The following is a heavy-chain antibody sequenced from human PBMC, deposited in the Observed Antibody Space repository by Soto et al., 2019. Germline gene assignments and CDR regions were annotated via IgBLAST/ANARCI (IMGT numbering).Heavy chain of an antibody. Sequence: SETLSLTCTVSGGSVSSGVYYWSWIRQPPGKGLEWIGYIYYSGSTNNNPSLKSRVTISVDTSKNQFSLKLSSVTAADTAVYYCARVAILVLKIRAGDAFDIWGQGTMVT. CDR2: IYYSGST. D-gene: IGHD2-15*01. CDR1: GGSVSSGVYY. J-gene: IGHJ3*02. V-gene: IGHV4-61*08. CDR3: ARVAILVLKIRAGDAFDI.